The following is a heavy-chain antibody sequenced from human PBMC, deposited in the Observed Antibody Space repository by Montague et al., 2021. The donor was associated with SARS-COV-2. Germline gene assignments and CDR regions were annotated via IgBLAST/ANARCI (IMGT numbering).Heavy chain of an antibody. CDR3: AKHTVYDLAELLSPLDH. J-gene: IGHJ4*02. V-gene: IGHV3-23*03. CDR2: IYGDGRGT. Sequence: SLRISCAASGFTFSPYAMSLVRQAPGKGLEWVSVIYGDGRGTYYAESVKGRSTISRDNSKSTLYLQMNSLRADDTAVYYCAKHTVYDLAELLSPLDHWGQGTLVTVSS. CDR1: GFTFSPYA. D-gene: IGHD3-10*01.